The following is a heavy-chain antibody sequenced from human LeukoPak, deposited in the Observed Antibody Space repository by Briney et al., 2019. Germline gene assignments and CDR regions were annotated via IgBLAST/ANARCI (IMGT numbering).Heavy chain of an antibody. V-gene: IGHV4-59*08. CDR2: IYYSGST. CDR1: GGSISSYY. D-gene: IGHD5-18*01. Sequence: SSETLSLTCTVPGGSISSYYWSWIRQPPGKGLEWIGYIYYSGSTNYNPSLKSRVTISVDTSNNQFSLRLTSVTAADTAVYYCATIQLWFAGTPNWGQGTLVIVSS. CDR3: ATIQLWFAGTPN. J-gene: IGHJ4*02.